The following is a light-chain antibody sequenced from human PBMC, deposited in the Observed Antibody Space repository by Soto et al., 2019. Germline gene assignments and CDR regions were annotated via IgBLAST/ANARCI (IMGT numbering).Light chain of an antibody. Sequence: QSALTQPASVSGSPGQSITISCTGTSSDVGGYNYVSWYQQQAGKAPKLIIHEVNNRPSGVSNRFSGSKSGNTAPLTISGLQAEDEADYYCDSYTSSRAYVFGIGTKLTVL. CDR1: SSDVGGYNY. CDR2: EVN. J-gene: IGLJ1*01. V-gene: IGLV2-14*01. CDR3: DSYTSSRAYV.